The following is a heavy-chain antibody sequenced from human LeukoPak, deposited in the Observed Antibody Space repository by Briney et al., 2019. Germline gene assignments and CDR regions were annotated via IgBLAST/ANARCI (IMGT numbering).Heavy chain of an antibody. CDR3: ARFSWGCSTASCYLTN. CDR1: GGSLSGHY. Sequence: SETLSLTCTVGGGSLSGHYWGWIRQPPGKGLELVGHIYYTGTTFYNPSLNSRVTITLATSRNQFSLRLTSVIAADTAVYYCARFSWGCSTASCYLTNWGQGALVTVSS. CDR2: IYYTGTT. V-gene: IGHV4-59*11. D-gene: IGHD2-2*01. J-gene: IGHJ4*02.